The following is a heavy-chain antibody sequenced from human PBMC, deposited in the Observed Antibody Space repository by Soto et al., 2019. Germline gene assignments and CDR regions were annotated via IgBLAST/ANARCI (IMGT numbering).Heavy chain of an antibody. D-gene: IGHD1-26*01. CDR2: IIPIFGTA. CDR1: GGTFSSYA. V-gene: IGHV1-69*06. CDR3: LGGQWELWGDGFDY. Sequence: QVQMVQSGAEVKKPGSSVKVSCKASGGTFSSYAISWVRQAPGQGLEWMGGIIPIFGTADYAQKFQGRVTITADKTTSTAYMELSSLRSEDTAVYDYLGGQWELWGDGFDYWCQGTLVTVSS. J-gene: IGHJ4*02.